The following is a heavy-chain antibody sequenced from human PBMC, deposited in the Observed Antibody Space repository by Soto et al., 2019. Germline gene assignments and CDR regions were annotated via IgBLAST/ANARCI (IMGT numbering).Heavy chain of an antibody. CDR3: AKNPGYYYDSTGYHFDY. D-gene: IGHD3-22*01. CDR1: GFTFGDYA. CDR2: ISYGGGTT. Sequence: PGGSLRLSCTASGFTFGDYAMSWVRQAPGKGLEWVSAISYGGGTTYYADSVKGRFTISRDNSKNTLYLQMNSLRAEDTAVYYCAKNPGYYYDSTGYHFDYWGQGTLVTVSS. J-gene: IGHJ4*02. V-gene: IGHV3-23*01.